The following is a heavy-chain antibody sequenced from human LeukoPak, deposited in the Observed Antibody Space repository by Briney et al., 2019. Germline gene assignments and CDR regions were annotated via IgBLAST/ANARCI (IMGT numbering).Heavy chain of an antibody. CDR1: GGSISSYY. CDR2: IYTSGST. D-gene: IGHD3-22*01. J-gene: IGHJ4*02. CDR3: ARHAGYYYDSSGYFDY. Sequence: SETLSLTCTVSGGSISSYYWSWIRQPPGKGLEWVGYIYTSGSTNYNPSLKSRVTISVDTSMNQFSLQLSSVTAADTAVYYCARHAGYYYDSSGYFDYWGQGTLVTVSS. V-gene: IGHV4-4*09.